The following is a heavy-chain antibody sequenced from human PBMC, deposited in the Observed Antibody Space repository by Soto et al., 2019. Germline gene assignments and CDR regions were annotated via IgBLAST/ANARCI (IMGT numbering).Heavy chain of an antibody. CDR1: GGTFSSYA. CDR3: ARYRSPVPNPLYKLRLGELSQIYYYGMDV. V-gene: IGHV1-69*13. J-gene: IGHJ6*02. D-gene: IGHD3-16*02. Sequence: ASVKVSCKASGGTFSSYAISWVRQAPGQGLEWMGGIIPIFGTANYAQKFQGRVTITADESTSTAYMELSSLRSEDTAVYYCARYRSPVPNPLYKLRLGELSQIYYYGMDVWGQGTTVTVSS. CDR2: IIPIFGTA.